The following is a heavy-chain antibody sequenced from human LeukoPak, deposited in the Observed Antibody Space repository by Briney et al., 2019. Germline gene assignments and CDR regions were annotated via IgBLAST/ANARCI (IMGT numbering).Heavy chain of an antibody. CDR1: GGSISSYY. V-gene: IGHV4-59*12. J-gene: IGHJ5*02. Sequence: SETLSLTCTVSGGSISSYYWSWIRQPPGKGLEWIGYIYYSGSTNYNPSLKSRVTMSVDTSKNQFSLKLSSVTAADTAVYYCARVVDRGIGGSPNWFDPWGQGTLVTVSS. CDR3: ARVVDRGIGGSPNWFDP. D-gene: IGHD3-10*01. CDR2: IYYSGST.